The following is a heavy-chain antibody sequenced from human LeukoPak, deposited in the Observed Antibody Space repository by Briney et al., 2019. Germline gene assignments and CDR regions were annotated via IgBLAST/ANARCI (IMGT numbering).Heavy chain of an antibody. CDR3: ARASGTSRFDY. Sequence: GGSLRLSCAASGFIFDEYAMHWVRQAPRKGLEWVSSITWNSGRIAHADSVRGRFTISRDNARKSLYLQMNSLRPEDTAFYYCARASGTSRFDYWGQGTLVTVSS. CDR1: GFIFDEYA. V-gene: IGHV3-9*01. D-gene: IGHD5-12*01. J-gene: IGHJ4*02. CDR2: ITWNSGRI.